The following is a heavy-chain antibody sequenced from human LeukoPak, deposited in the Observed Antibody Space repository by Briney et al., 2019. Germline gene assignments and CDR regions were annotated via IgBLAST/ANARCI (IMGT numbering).Heavy chain of an antibody. Sequence: GGSLRLSCAASGFTFSSYWMSWVRQAPGKGLEWVANIKQDGSEKYYVDSVKGRFTISRDNAKNSLYLQMNSLRAEDTAVYYCARGTYGSGSYYWFDPWGQGTLVTVSS. V-gene: IGHV3-7*01. CDR3: ARGTYGSGSYYWFDP. CDR2: IKQDGSEK. J-gene: IGHJ5*02. D-gene: IGHD3-10*01. CDR1: GFTFSSYW.